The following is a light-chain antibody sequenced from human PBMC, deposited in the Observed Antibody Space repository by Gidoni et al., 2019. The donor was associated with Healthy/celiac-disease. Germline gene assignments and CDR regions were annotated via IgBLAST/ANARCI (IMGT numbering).Light chain of an antibody. Sequence: SSELTQDPAVSVALGQPVRITCQGDSLRSYYASWYQQKPGQAPVLVIYGKNNRPSGIPDRFSGSSSGNTASLTITGAQAEDEADYYCNSRDSSGNHLGVFGTGTKVTV. J-gene: IGLJ1*01. CDR2: GKN. CDR1: SLRSYY. V-gene: IGLV3-19*01. CDR3: NSRDSSGNHLGV.